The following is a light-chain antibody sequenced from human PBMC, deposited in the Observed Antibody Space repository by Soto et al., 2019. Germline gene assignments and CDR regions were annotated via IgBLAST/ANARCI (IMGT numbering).Light chain of an antibody. CDR2: DVA. CDR3: VSYTSSTTYV. J-gene: IGLJ1*01. V-gene: IGLV2-14*03. Sequence: QSVLTQPPAVSAAPGQKVTISCSGSSSNIGDNYVSWYQQLPGKPPKLIIYDVANRPSGVSNRFSGSKSGSTASLIISRLQTEDEADYYCVSYTSSTTYVFGTGTKVTVL. CDR1: SSNIGDNY.